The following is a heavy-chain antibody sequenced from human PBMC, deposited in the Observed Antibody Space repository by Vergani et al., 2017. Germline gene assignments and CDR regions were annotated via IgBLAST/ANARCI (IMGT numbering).Heavy chain of an antibody. CDR1: GFTFSSYA. Sequence: VQLLESGGGLVQPGGSLRLSCAASGFTFSSYAMHWVRQAPGKGLEWVAVISYDGSNKYYADSVKGRFTISRDNSKNTLYLQMNSLRAEDTAVYYCARYGYSYGYYFDYWGQGTLVTVSS. D-gene: IGHD5-18*01. V-gene: IGHV3-30-3*01. CDR2: ISYDGSNK. J-gene: IGHJ4*02. CDR3: ARYGYSYGYYFDY.